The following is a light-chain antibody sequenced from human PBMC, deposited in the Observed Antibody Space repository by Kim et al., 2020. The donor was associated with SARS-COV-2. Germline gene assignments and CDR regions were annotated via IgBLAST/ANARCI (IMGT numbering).Light chain of an antibody. CDR1: ALPKQY. CDR3: QSADSSGTYVV. J-gene: IGLJ2*01. CDR2: KDI. V-gene: IGLV3-25*03. Sequence: SYELTQPPSVSVSPGHTARITCSGDALPKQYAYWYRQKPGQAPVVVIYKDIGRPSEIPERFSASSSGTTVTLTITGVQAEDEADYYCQSADSSGTYVVFGGGTQLTVL.